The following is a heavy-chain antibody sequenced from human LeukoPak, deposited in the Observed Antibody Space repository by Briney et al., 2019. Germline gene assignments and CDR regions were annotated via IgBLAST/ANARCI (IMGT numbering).Heavy chain of an antibody. Sequence: ASVKVSCKASGYTFTSYGISWVRQAPGQGLEWMGWISAYNGNTNYAQKLQGRVTMATDTSTSTAYMELRSLRSDDTAVYYCVTTVTTSWFDPWGQGTLVTVSS. D-gene: IGHD4-17*01. CDR3: VTTVTTSWFDP. CDR2: ISAYNGNT. V-gene: IGHV1-18*01. J-gene: IGHJ5*02. CDR1: GYTFTSYG.